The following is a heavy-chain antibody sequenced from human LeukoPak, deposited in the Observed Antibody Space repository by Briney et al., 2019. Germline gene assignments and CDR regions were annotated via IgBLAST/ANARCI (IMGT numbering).Heavy chain of an antibody. D-gene: IGHD2-15*01. J-gene: IGHJ4*02. Sequence: GASVKVSCKASGYTFTGYYMHWVRQAPGQGLEWMGWINPNSGGTNYAQKFQGRVTMTRDTSISTAYMELSRLRSDDTAVYYCARGDIVVVVAAAIHDYWGQGTLVTVSS. CDR3: ARGDIVVVVAAAIHDY. CDR2: INPNSGGT. CDR1: GYTFTGYY. V-gene: IGHV1-2*02.